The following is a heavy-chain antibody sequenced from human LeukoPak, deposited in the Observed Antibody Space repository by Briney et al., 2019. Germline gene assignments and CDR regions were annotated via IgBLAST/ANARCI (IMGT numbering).Heavy chain of an antibody. J-gene: IGHJ4*02. CDR3: ARAHREATGIVDY. CDR1: GFSFSNAW. V-gene: IGHV3-7*05. D-gene: IGHD5-12*01. CDR2: IDQGGSEK. Sequence: AGGSLRLSCAASGFSFSNAWMSWVRQAPGKGLEWVANIDQGGSEKYYVDSVKGRFTISRDNAKNSLYLQMNSLRAEDTAVYYCARAHREATGIVDYWGEGTLVTVSS.